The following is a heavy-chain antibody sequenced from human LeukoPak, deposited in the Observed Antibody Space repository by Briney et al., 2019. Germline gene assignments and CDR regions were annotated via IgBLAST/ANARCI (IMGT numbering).Heavy chain of an antibody. CDR3: AILSVTTFDY. CDR1: GFTLSSYV. D-gene: IGHD3-10*01. J-gene: IGHJ4*02. Sequence: GGSLRLSCAASGFTLSSYVMSWVRQAPGKGVEWVSLISGNEGSTYYADSAKRRFTISRHNSNTTLYLQMSSLRADDTAVYYFAILSVTTFDYWGQGTLVTVSS. CDR2: ISGNEGST. V-gene: IGHV3-23*01.